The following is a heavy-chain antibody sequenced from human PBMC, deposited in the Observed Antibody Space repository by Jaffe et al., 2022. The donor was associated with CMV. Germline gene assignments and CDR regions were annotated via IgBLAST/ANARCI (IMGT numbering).Heavy chain of an antibody. V-gene: IGHV3-66*01. CDR2: IHFGDNA. CDR1: GFPVSNFY. CDR3: ARVSFDTSGYKGAFDS. Sequence: VQLVESGGALVQPGGSLRLACAASGFPVSNFYMSWVRQAPGKGLEWVSVIHFGDNAHYADSVQGRFIISRDSSKNTVYLQMNGLRAEDTAVYYCARVSFDTSGYKGAFDSWGQGTLVTVSS. D-gene: IGHD3-22*01. J-gene: IGHJ4*02.